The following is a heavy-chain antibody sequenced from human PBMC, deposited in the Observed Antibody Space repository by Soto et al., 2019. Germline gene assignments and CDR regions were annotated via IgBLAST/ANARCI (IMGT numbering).Heavy chain of an antibody. CDR3: ARGASYCTNGVCYFDY. V-gene: IGHV4-34*01. CDR1: GGSFSGYY. CDR2: INHSGST. J-gene: IGHJ4*02. Sequence: SETLSLTCAVYGGSFSGYYWSWIRQPPGKGLEWIGEINHSGSTNYNPSLKSRVTISVDTSKNQFSLKLSSVTAADTAVYYCARGASYCTNGVCYFDYWGQGTLVTVS. D-gene: IGHD2-8*01.